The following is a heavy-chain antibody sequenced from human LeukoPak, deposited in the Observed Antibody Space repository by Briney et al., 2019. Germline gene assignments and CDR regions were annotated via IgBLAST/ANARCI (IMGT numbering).Heavy chain of an antibody. D-gene: IGHD3-3*01. CDR2: IKTDGSST. V-gene: IGHV3-74*01. CDR3: VRGWSGYYAVDY. Sequence: GGSLRLYCAASGFTLSSYWMHWVRQAPGKGLVWVSRIKTDGSSTNYADFVKGRFTISRDNAKNTVYLQMNSLRAEDTAVYYCVRGWSGYYAVDYWGQGTLVTVSS. CDR1: GFTLSSYW. J-gene: IGHJ4*02.